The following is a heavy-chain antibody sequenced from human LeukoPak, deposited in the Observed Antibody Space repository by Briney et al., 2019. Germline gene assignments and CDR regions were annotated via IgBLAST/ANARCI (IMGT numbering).Heavy chain of an antibody. CDR2: ISAYNGNT. CDR1: GYTFTSYG. J-gene: IGHJ4*02. D-gene: IGHD6-19*01. V-gene: IGHV1-18*01. CDR3: ARGITLAVAGPPDY. Sequence: GASVKVSCKASGYTFTSYGISWVRQAPGQGLEWMGWISAYNGNTNYAQKLQGRVTMTSDTSTSTAYMELRSLRSDDTAVYYCARGITLAVAGPPDYWGQGTLVTVSS.